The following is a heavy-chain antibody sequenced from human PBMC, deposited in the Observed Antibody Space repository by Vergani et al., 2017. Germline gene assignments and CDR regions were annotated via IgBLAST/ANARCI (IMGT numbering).Heavy chain of an antibody. CDR1: GGTFSSYT. Sequence: QVQLVQSGAEVKTPGSSVKVSCKASGGTFSSYTISWVRQAPGQGLEWMGRIIPILGIANYAQKFQGRVTITADKSTSTAYMELSSLRSEDTVVYYCAGDRLTIQAVYYYYYMDVGGEGSTVTVYS. CDR2: IIPILGIA. J-gene: IGHJ6*03. CDR3: AGDRLTIQAVYYYYYMDV. V-gene: IGHV1-69*08. D-gene: IGHD1-1*01.